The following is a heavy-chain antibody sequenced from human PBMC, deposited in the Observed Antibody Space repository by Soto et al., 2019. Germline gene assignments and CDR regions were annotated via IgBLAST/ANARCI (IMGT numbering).Heavy chain of an antibody. Sequence: PSETLSLTCSVSGDSIRSDDYYWSWIRQPPGKGLEWLGYIFYSGNSYYNPSLKSRLMMSVDTSKNQFSLELTSVTAADTAVYYCARGQRFSDWFDPWGQGTLVTLSS. D-gene: IGHD3-3*01. CDR1: GDSIRSDDYY. V-gene: IGHV4-30-4*01. J-gene: IGHJ5*02. CDR3: ARGQRFSDWFDP. CDR2: IFYSGNS.